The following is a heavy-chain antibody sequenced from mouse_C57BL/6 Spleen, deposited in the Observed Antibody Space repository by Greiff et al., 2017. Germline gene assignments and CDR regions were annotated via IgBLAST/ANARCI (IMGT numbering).Heavy chain of an antibody. CDR1: GYTFTSYW. D-gene: IGHD1-1*01. CDR2: INPSNGGT. CDR3: ARWYYGSSLSYWYFEV. V-gene: IGHV1-53*01. J-gene: IGHJ1*03. Sequence: QVQLQQPGTELVKPGASVKLSCKASGYTFTSYWMHWVKQRPGQGLEWIGNINPSNGGTNYNEKFKSKATLTVDKSSSTAYMQLSSLTSEDSAVYYCARWYYGSSLSYWYFEVWGTGTTVTVSS.